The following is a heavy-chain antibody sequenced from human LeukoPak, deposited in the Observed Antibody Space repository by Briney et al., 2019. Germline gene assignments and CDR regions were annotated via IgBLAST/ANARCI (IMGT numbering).Heavy chain of an antibody. CDR2: INHSGST. CDR1: GGAFSGYY. V-gene: IGHV4-34*01. Sequence: SETLSLTCAVSGGAFSGYYWSWIRQPPGKGLEWIGEINHSGSTNYNPSLKSRVTISVDTSKNQFSLKLSSVTAADTAVYYCARGGVQGYCSGGSCPLDYWGQGTLVTVSS. J-gene: IGHJ4*02. D-gene: IGHD2-15*01. CDR3: ARGGVQGYCSGGSCPLDY.